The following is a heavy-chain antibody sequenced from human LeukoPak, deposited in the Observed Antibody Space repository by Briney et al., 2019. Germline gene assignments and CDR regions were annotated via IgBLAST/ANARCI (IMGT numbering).Heavy chain of an antibody. Sequence: TASETLSLTCNVSGVSISSSSYYWGWIRQPPGKGLEWIGSIYYSGSTYYNPSLKSRVTISVDTSKNQFSLKLSSVTAADTAFYYCARYDFWSGGYMDVWGKGTTVTVSS. D-gene: IGHD3-3*01. V-gene: IGHV4-39*07. CDR1: GVSISSSSYY. J-gene: IGHJ6*03. CDR2: IYYSGST. CDR3: ARYDFWSGGYMDV.